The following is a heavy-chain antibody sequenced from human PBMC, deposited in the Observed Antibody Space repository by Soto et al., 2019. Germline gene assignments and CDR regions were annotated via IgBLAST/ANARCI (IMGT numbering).Heavy chain of an antibody. J-gene: IGHJ4*02. CDR1: GFTFSSYA. V-gene: IGHV3-23*01. Sequence: EVQLLESGGGLVQPGGSLRLSCAASGFTFSSYAMSWVRQAPGKGLEWDSAISGSGGSTYYADSVKGRFTISRDNSKNTLYLQMNSLRAEDTAVYYCAKDGAGSRYSSSWYYFDYWGQGTLVTVSS. D-gene: IGHD6-13*01. CDR2: ISGSGGST. CDR3: AKDGAGSRYSSSWYYFDY.